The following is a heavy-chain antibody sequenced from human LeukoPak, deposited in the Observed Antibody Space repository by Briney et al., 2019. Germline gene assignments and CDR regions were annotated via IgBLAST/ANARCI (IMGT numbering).Heavy chain of an antibody. CDR1: GYTFTSYG. Sequence: GASVKVSCKASGYTFTSYGISWVRQAPGQGLEWMGWISAYNGITNYAQKLQGRVTMTTDTSTSTAYMELRSLRSDDTAVYYCARDGVVPAAMEDYYYYYGMDVWGQGTTVTVSS. V-gene: IGHV1-18*01. J-gene: IGHJ6*02. D-gene: IGHD2-2*01. CDR2: ISAYNGIT. CDR3: ARDGVVPAAMEDYYYYYGMDV.